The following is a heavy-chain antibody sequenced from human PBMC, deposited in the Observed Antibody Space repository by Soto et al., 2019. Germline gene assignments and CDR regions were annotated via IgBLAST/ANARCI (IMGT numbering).Heavy chain of an antibody. D-gene: IGHD3-10*01. CDR1: GFTFDDYT. V-gene: IGHV3-43*01. Sequence: GGSLRLSCAASGFTFDDYTMHWVRQAPGKGLEWVSLISWDGGSTYYADSVKGRFIISRDNSKNSLYLQMNSLRTEDTALYYCAKDLEGITMVRGVIRFPVITTPYVLDVWGQGTTVTVSS. J-gene: IGHJ6*02. CDR2: ISWDGGST. CDR3: AKDLEGITMVRGVIRFPVITTPYVLDV.